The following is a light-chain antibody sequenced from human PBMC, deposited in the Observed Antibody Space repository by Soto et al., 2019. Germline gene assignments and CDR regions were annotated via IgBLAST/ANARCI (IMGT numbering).Light chain of an antibody. V-gene: IGLV2-11*01. CDR3: CSYAGSYTHYV. J-gene: IGLJ1*01. CDR1: SSDVGCYNY. CDR2: DVS. Sequence: QSALTQPRSVSGSPGQSITISCTGTSSDVGCYNYVSWYRQHPGKAPKLMIYDVSKRPSGVPDRFSGSQSGNTASLTISGLQAEDEADYYCCSYAGSYTHYVFGTGTKVTVL.